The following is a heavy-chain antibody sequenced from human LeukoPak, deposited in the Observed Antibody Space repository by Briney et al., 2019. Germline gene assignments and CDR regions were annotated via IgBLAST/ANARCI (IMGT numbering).Heavy chain of an antibody. CDR2: IYSGGST. CDR1: GFTVSSNY. V-gene: IGHV3-66*01. J-gene: IGHJ4*02. CDR3: ARDRMVRGVIGSEGFDY. Sequence: PGGSLRLSCAASGFTVSSNYTSWVRQAPGKGLEWVSVIYSGGSTYYADSVKGRFTISRDNSKNTLYLQMNSLRAEDTAVYYCARDRMVRGVIGSEGFDYWGQGTLVTVSS. D-gene: IGHD3-10*01.